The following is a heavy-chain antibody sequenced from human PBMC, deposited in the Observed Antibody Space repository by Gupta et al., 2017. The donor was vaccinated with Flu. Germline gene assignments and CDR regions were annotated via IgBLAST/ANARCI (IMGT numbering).Heavy chain of an antibody. CDR3: ARQQLDGHGMDV. CDR2: MYFSGRP. Sequence: HAQLQESGPGLLRPSETLSLTCSVSGGSVSSFYWNWIRQSPGKGLEWLGYMYFSGRPTYNPSLKSRVTMSIDTSKNHFYLKLTSVTAADTAVYYCARQQLDGHGMDVWGPGTTVTVSS. V-gene: IGHV4-59*08. CDR1: GGSVSSFY. J-gene: IGHJ6*02. D-gene: IGHD3-3*01.